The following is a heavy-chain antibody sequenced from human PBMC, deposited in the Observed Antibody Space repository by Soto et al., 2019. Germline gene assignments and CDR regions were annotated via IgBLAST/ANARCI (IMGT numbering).Heavy chain of an antibody. J-gene: IGHJ4*02. D-gene: IGHD2-8*02. CDR2: ISYDGSNK. CDR3: AKDRDYWAIDY. V-gene: IGHV3-30*18. Sequence: QVQLVESGGGVVQPGRSLRLSCAASGFTFSSYGMHWVRQAPGKGLEWVAVISYDGSNKYYADSVKSRFTISRDNSKNPLSLQMNSLRAEDTAVYYFAKDRDYWAIDYWGQGTLVTVSS. CDR1: GFTFSSYG.